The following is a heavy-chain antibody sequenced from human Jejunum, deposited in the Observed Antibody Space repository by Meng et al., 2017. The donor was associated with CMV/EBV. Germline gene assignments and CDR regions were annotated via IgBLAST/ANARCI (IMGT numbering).Heavy chain of an antibody. V-gene: IGHV4-30-4*01. Sequence: QVRLRGSGPGLVKPSQPLPLPCTVSGGSISSGDYYWSWIRQPPGKGLEWIGCIYYSGSTYYNPSLKGRVTISVDTSKNQFSLNLSSVTAADTAVYYCARGQRSYSGSYPEWFNPWGQGTLVTVSS. CDR3: ARGQRSYSGSYPEWFNP. CDR1: GGSISSGDYY. D-gene: IGHD1-26*01. J-gene: IGHJ5*02. CDR2: IYYSGST.